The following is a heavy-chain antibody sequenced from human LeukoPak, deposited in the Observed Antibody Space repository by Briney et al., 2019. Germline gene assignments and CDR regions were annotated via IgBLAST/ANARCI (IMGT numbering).Heavy chain of an antibody. V-gene: IGHV3-7*01. CDR1: GFTFSNYW. D-gene: IGHD5-18*01. CDR2: IKQDGNEK. J-gene: IGHJ4*02. CDR3: ASGYNYGYLFDY. Sequence: GGSLRLSCAASGFTFSNYWMSWVRQAPGKGREWVANIKQDGNEKYYVDSVKGRFTISRDNAKNSLFLQMNSLRAEDTAVYYCASGYNYGYLFDYWGQGTLVTVSS.